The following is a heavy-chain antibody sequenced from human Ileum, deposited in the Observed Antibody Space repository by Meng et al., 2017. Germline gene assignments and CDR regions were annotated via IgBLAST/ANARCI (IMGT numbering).Heavy chain of an antibody. Sequence: EVRLVTSGGGCVLPGGSLHLSCAPSGFSFSDSSMHWVRQASGKGLEWVCHIRSKANNYATAYAASVKGRFTISRDESKNTAYLQMSSLKTEDTAVYYCTRLYSAGWGQGTLVTVSS. D-gene: IGHD6-13*01. V-gene: IGHV3-73*02. CDR1: GFSFSDSS. J-gene: IGHJ4*02. CDR2: IRSKANNYAT. CDR3: TRLYSAG.